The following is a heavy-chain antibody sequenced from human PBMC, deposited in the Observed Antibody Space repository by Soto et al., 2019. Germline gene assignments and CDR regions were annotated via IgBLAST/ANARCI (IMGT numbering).Heavy chain of an antibody. D-gene: IGHD2-15*01. CDR3: SRIGPRAATRWFFDY. CDR1: GFDLGDYA. J-gene: IGHJ4*02. V-gene: IGHV3-49*01. Sequence: GGSLTLSWATSGFDLGDYALAWVRQGPGRGLEWVAFIRAKPAGGTAKYSASVKNRFLISRDGSESIAYLQMNSLEVEDTGMYYCSRIGPRAATRWFFDYWGQGAPVTVSS. CDR2: IRAKPAGGTA.